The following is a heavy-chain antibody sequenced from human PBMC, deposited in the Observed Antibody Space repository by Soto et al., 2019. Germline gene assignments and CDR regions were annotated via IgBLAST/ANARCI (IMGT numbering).Heavy chain of an antibody. CDR2: NYYSGIT. V-gene: IGHV4-31*03. D-gene: IGHD6-6*01. CDR1: GGSISSGGYY. CDR3: ARGSSIAGLYYGMDV. J-gene: IGHJ6*02. Sequence: QVQLQESGPGLVKPSQTLSLTCTVSGGSISSGGYYWTWIRQHPGKGLEWIGYNYYSGITYYNPSRTSRVTTSLDTSMNQFSLKLSSVTAADTAVYYCARGSSIAGLYYGMDVWGQGTTVTVSS.